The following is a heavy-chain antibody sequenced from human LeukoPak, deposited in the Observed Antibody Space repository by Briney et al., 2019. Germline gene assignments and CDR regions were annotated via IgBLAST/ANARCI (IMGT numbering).Heavy chain of an antibody. CDR1: GYTFTGYC. CDR3: ARGSGYSYGYSLDY. J-gene: IGHJ4*02. CDR2: INPNSGGT. D-gene: IGHD5-18*01. Sequence: ASVKVSCKASGYTFTGYCMHWVRQAPGQGLEWMGWINPNSGGTNYAQKFQGRVTMTRDTSISTAYMELSRLRSDDTAVYYCARGSGYSYGYSLDYWGQGTLVTVSS. V-gene: IGHV1-2*02.